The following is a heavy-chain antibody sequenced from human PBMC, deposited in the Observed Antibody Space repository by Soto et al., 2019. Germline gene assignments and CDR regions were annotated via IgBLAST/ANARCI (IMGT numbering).Heavy chain of an antibody. J-gene: IGHJ5*02. Sequence: QVQLQESGPGLVKPSQTLSLTCTVSGGSISSGGYYWSWIRQHPGKGREWIGYLDYSGSTYYKPALKSRVTISVDSSKNQFSLKLSSVTAAATAVYYCARSVFPWGRGPRGTVSS. CDR1: GGSISSGGYY. V-gene: IGHV4-31*03. CDR3: ARSVFP. CDR2: LDYSGST.